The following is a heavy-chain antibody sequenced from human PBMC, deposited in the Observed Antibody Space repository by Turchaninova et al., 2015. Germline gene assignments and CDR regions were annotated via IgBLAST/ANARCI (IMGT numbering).Heavy chain of an antibody. CDR3: ARLGYNRGWSSPDY. Sequence: QITLKESGPTLVKPTQTLTLTCTFSGFSLSTHGMGVGWIRQPPGKALEWLALIYWDDDKRYIPSLKSRITHTKDTSQNQVVLIMANMDPVDTATYYCARLGYNRGWSSPDYWGQGTLVTVSS. CDR1: GFSLSTHGMG. V-gene: IGHV2-5*02. CDR2: IYWDDDK. J-gene: IGHJ4*02. D-gene: IGHD6-19*01.